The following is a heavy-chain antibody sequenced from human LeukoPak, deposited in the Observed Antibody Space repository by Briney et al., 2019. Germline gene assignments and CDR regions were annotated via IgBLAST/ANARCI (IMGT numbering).Heavy chain of an antibody. CDR1: GFTFSRYW. CDR3: AREMRIAVAVFDY. V-gene: IGHV3-7*01. J-gene: IGHJ4*02. Sequence: GGSLRLSCAASGFTFSRYWMSWVRQAPGKGLEWVANIKQDGSAKYYGDSVEGRFTISRDNSKNTLYLQMNSLRAEDTAVYYCAREMRIAVAVFDYWGQGTLVTVSS. CDR2: IKQDGSAK. D-gene: IGHD6-19*01.